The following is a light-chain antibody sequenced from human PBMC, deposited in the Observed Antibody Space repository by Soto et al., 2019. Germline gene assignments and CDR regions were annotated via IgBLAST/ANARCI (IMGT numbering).Light chain of an antibody. CDR1: ESVSRN. CDR3: QQRSNWPRT. J-gene: IGKJ1*01. V-gene: IGKV3-15*01. Sequence: EIVVTQSPVTLSVSPGERVTLSCRASESVSRNLAWYQQKPGQTPRLLIYGASTRATGVPARFSGSGSGTEFTLTISGLQSEDFAVYYCQQRSNWPRTFGQGNKVDIK. CDR2: GAS.